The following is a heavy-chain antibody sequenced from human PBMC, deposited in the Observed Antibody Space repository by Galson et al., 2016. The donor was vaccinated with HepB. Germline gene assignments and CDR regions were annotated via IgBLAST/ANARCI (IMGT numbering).Heavy chain of an antibody. J-gene: IGHJ2*01. Sequence: ETLSLTCPVYGGSFSSYSWSWIRQPPGKGLEWIGEVSHTGNTNYNPSLESRLTMSIDTSKNQFSLRLSSVTAADTAVYYCAREDWYFDLWGRGTLVTVSS. V-gene: IGHV4-34*01. CDR1: GGSFSSYS. CDR3: AREDWYFDL. CDR2: VSHTGNT.